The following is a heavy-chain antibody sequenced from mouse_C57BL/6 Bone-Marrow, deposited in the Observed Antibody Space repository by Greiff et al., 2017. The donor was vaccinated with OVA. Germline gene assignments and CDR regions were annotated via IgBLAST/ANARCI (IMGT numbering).Heavy chain of an antibody. CDR2: IDPENGDT. J-gene: IGHJ3*01. D-gene: IGHD2-1*01. V-gene: IGHV14-4*01. CDR1: GFNIKDDY. Sequence: VHVKQSGAELVRPGASVKLSCTASGFNIKDDYMHWVKQRPEQGLEWIGWIDPENGDTEYASKFQGKATITADTSSNTAYLQLSSLTSEDTAVYYCTHLPRFAYWGQGTLVTVSA. CDR3: THLPRFAY.